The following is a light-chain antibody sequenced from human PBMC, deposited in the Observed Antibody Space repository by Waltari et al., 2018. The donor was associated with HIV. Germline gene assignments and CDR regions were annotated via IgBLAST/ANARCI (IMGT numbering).Light chain of an antibody. V-gene: IGLV1-44*01. Sequence: QSVLTQPPSASGPPGRRVTIPCSGSNSNIGTNTVSWYQHLPGTAPKLLIYSDDQRPSGVPDRFSGSKSGTSASLAISGLQSEDEADYYCGVWDDGLNGPEFGGGTKLTVL. CDR3: GVWDDGLNGPE. CDR1: NSNIGTNT. J-gene: IGLJ3*02. CDR2: SDD.